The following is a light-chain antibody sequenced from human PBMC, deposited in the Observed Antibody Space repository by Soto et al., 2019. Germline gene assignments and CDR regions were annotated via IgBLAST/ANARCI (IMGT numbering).Light chain of an antibody. CDR1: QSVSSSY. J-gene: IGKJ4*01. Sequence: EIVLTQSPGTLSLSPGERATLSCRASQSVSSSYLAWYQQKPGQAPRLLIYGASSRATGIPDRFSGSGSGTDFTLNISRLEPEDFAVYYCQQYGSALPFGGVTPVDIX. V-gene: IGKV3-20*01. CDR2: GAS. CDR3: QQYGSALP.